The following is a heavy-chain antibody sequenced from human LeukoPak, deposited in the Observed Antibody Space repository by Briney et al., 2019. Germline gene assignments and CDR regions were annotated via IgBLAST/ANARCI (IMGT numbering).Heavy chain of an antibody. CDR2: INHSGST. J-gene: IGHJ4*02. D-gene: IGHD3-10*01. CDR3: AREIWVRGVMVD. CDR1: GGSFSGYY. V-gene: IGHV4-34*01. Sequence: SETLSLTCAVSGGSFSGYYWSWIRQPPGKGLEWIGEINHSGSTNYNPSLKSRVTISVDTSKNQFSLKLSSVTAADTAVYYCAREIWVRGVMVDWGQGTLVTVSS.